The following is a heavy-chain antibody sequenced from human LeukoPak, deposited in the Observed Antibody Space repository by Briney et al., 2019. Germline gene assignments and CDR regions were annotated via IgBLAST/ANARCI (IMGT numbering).Heavy chain of an antibody. V-gene: IGHV4-59*11. CDR3: ARELVTVTKGFDI. J-gene: IGHJ3*02. Sequence: PSETLSLTCAVSGDSFSSHYWTWIRQAPGRGLEWIGYISYIGTTNYNPSLKSRVDISIDTSKNQFSLKLTSVTTADTAVYYCARELVTVTKGFDIWGVGAMVSVSS. CDR1: GDSFSSHY. D-gene: IGHD4-17*01. CDR2: ISYIGTT.